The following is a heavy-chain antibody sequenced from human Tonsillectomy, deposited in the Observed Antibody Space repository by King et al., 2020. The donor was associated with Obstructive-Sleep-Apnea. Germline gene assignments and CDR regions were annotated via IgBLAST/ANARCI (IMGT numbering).Heavy chain of an antibody. V-gene: IGHV4-31*03. D-gene: IGHD3-22*01. CDR2: IYYSGST. J-gene: IGHJ4*02. Sequence: VQLQESGPGLVKPSQTLSLTCTVSGGSISRGDYYWSWIRQHPGKGLEWVGYIYYSGSTYYKPSLKSRVTISIDTSKNQFSLKLRSVTAADTAVYFCARERAYYDSSGHQIDYWGQGTLVTVSS. CDR1: GGSISRGDYY. CDR3: ARERAYYDSSGHQIDY.